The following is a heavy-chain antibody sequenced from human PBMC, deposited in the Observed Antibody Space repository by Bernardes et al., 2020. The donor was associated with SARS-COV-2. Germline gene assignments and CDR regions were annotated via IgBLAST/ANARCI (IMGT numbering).Heavy chain of an antibody. V-gene: IGHV3-21*01. CDR3: ARDLRGYSGYEDGMDV. CDR2: ISSSSSYI. J-gene: IGHJ6*04. CDR1: GFTFSSYS. D-gene: IGHD5-12*01. Sequence: GGSLRLSCASSGFTFSSYSMNWVRQAPGKGLEWVSSISSSSSYIYYADSVKGRFTISRDNAQNSLYLQMNSLRAEDTAVYYCARDLRGYSGYEDGMDVWGKGTTVTVSS.